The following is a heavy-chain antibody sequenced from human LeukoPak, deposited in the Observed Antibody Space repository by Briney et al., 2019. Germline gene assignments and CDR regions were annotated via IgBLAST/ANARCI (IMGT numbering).Heavy chain of an antibody. CDR3: ARELTTGIGYYYMDV. D-gene: IGHD2-21*02. Sequence: PGGSLRHSCAASGFTFDDYGMSWARKAPGKGLEWSSGTNWDGGSTGYADSVKGRFTISRDNAKKSPYLQMNSLRAEDTALYYCARELTTGIGYYYMDVWGKGTTVTVSS. V-gene: IGHV3-20*04. CDR1: GFTFDDYG. CDR2: TNWDGGST. J-gene: IGHJ6*03.